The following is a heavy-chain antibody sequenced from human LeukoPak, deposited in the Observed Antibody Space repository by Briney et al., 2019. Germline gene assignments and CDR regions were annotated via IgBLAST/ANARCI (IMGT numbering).Heavy chain of an antibody. D-gene: IGHD3-3*01. J-gene: IGHJ4*02. CDR3: ARNAFTIFGVITVNPDY. V-gene: IGHV3-20*04. Sequence: GGSLRLSCAASGFTFNSYSMNWVRQAPGKGLEWVSGINWNGGSTGYADSVKGRFTISRDNAKNSLYLQMNSLRAEDTALYYCARNAFTIFGVITVNPDYWGQGTLVTVSS. CDR2: INWNGGST. CDR1: GFTFNSYS.